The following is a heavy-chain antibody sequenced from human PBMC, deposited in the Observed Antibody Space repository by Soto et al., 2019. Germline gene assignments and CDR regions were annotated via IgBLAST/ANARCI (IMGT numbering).Heavy chain of an antibody. D-gene: IGHD3-22*01. V-gene: IGHV4-59*01. Sequence: PSETLSLTCTVSGDSISTYYWSWIRQPPGKGLEWIAYIYYTGNTYYNPSLKSRVTISMDTSKNQFSLKLSSVTAADTAVYYCARYYCDSSGYYYGWFDPWGQGTLVTVSS. CDR3: ARYYCDSSGYYYGWFDP. CDR1: GDSISTYY. CDR2: IYYTGNT. J-gene: IGHJ5*02.